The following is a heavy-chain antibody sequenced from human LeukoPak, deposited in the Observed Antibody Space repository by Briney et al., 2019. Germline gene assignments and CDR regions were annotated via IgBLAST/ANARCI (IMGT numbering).Heavy chain of an antibody. J-gene: IGHJ4*02. CDR3: ARDSGYCSSTGCYVHYFDY. CDR2: ISHDERTK. Sequence: PGGSLRLSCVASGFNFDNYAMHWVRQPLGKGLEWVAVISHDERTKYYADSMKGRITISRDNAKNSLYLQMNSLRAEDTAVYYCARDSGYCSSTGCYVHYFDYWGQGTLVTVSS. CDR1: GFNFDNYA. D-gene: IGHD2-2*01. V-gene: IGHV3-30*04.